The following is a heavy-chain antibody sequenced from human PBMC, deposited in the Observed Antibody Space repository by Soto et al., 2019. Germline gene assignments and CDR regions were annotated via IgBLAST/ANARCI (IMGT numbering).Heavy chain of an antibody. Sequence: EVQLVESRGGLVQPGGSLRLSCEASGFTLSSHWMNWVRQAPGKGLVWVSRIDSDGGSITYADSVKGRFTISRDNAKNTLYLQMNSLRAEDTAVYYCAREVSSGWHFDYWGQGTLVTVSS. V-gene: IGHV3-74*01. J-gene: IGHJ4*02. CDR3: AREVSSGWHFDY. D-gene: IGHD6-19*01. CDR2: IDSDGGSI. CDR1: GFTLSSHW.